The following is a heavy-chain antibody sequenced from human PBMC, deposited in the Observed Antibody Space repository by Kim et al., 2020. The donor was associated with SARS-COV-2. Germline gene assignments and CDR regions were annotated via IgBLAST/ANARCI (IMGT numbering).Heavy chain of an antibody. CDR1: GFTFRNNW. CDR2: IKEDGSDK. J-gene: IGHJ4*02. D-gene: IGHD3-16*01. CDR3: ATGGRGGN. V-gene: IGHV3-7*01. Sequence: GGSLRLSCVDSGFTFRNNWMSWVRQAPGKGLEWVANIKEDGSDKYYVDSVKGRFTISRDNAKNSLYLQMNSLRAEDTAVYYCATGGRGGNWGQGTLVTVSS.